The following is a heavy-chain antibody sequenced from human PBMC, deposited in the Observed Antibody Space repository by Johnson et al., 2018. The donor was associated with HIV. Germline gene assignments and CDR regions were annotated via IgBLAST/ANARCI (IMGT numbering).Heavy chain of an antibody. Sequence: VKLVESGGGLVQPGGSLRLSCAASGFTFSSYWMSWVRQAPGKGLEWVANIKQDGSEKYYVDSVKGRFTISRDNAKNSLYLQMNSLRAEDTAVYYCARDEYSSGYYDAFDIWGQGTMVTVSS. D-gene: IGHD3-22*01. V-gene: IGHV3-7*01. CDR1: GFTFSSYW. CDR2: IKQDGSEK. CDR3: ARDEYSSGYYDAFDI. J-gene: IGHJ3*02.